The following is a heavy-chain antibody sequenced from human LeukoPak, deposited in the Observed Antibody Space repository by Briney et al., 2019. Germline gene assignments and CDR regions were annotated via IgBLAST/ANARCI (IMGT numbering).Heavy chain of an antibody. CDR2: IYYSGST. Sequence: SETLSLTCTVSGGSISSYYWSWIRQPPGKGLEWIGYIYYSGSTNYNPSLKSRVTISVDTSKNQFSLKLSSVTAADTAVYYCARGPRDSPSDYWGQGTLVTVSS. J-gene: IGHJ4*02. D-gene: IGHD5-24*01. CDR3: ARGPRDSPSDY. CDR1: GGSISSYY. V-gene: IGHV4-59*08.